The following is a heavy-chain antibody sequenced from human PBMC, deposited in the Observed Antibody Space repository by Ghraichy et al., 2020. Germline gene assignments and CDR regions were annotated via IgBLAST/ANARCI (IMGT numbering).Heavy chain of an antibody. D-gene: IGHD1-26*01. CDR1: GYTLTSYY. CDR2: INPSAGST. CDR3: ARSQDSGEGATGY. Sequence: ASVKVSCKASGYTLTSYYMHWVRQAPGQGLEWMGIINPSAGSTSYAQKFQGRVTMTRDTSTSTVYMDLSSLRSEDTAVYYCARSQDSGEGATGYWGQGTLVTVSA. J-gene: IGHJ4*02. V-gene: IGHV1-46*01.